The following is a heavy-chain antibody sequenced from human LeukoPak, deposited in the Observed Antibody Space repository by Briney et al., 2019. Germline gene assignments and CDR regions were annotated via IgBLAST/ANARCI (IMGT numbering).Heavy chain of an antibody. J-gene: IGHJ4*02. CDR2: ISYEGSVT. CDR1: GFTFSNYA. Sequence: GKSLRLSCAASGFTFSNYAFHWVRQPPGKGLEWAAVISYEGSVTYYADSVKGRFTISRDNSKDTLFLQMHSLRPGDTAVYYCVREDTPATANYWGQGTLVTISS. CDR3: VREDTPATANY. D-gene: IGHD2-21*02. V-gene: IGHV3-30*04.